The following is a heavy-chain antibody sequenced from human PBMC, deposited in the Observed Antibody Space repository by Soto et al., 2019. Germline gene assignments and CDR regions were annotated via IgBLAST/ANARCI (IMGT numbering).Heavy chain of an antibody. CDR3: ARGRSTTVTRRLFVY. CDR2: INNIGST. V-gene: IGHV4-34*01. D-gene: IGHD4-4*01. CDR1: GGSFATYY. Sequence: LSLTCAVYGGSFATYYWSWIRQSPGKGLEWIGEINNIGSTNYNPSLKSRVTISVDTSKNQFSLKLNSVTAADTAVYYCARGRSTTVTRRLFVYWGQGTLVTVSS. J-gene: IGHJ4*02.